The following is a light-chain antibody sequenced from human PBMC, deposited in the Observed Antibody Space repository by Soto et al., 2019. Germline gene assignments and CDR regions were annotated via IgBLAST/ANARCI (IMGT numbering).Light chain of an antibody. V-gene: IGKV1-5*01. CDR1: QRIGSW. Sequence: DIQMTQSHSTLSASVGDRVSITCRASQRIGSWLAWYQQKPGKVPKLLIYDASTLTSGVPSRFSGSGSGTEFTLSITSLQPDDFATYYCLHYYTYPLTFGQGTKVEIK. CDR2: DAS. J-gene: IGKJ1*01. CDR3: LHYYTYPLT.